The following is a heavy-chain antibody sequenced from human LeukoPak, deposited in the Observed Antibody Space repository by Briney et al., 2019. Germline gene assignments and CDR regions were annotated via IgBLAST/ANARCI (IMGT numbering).Heavy chain of an antibody. CDR1: GFTFSSYA. CDR2: ISGSGYYP. J-gene: IGHJ4*02. D-gene: IGHD1-26*01. Sequence: GGSLRLSCAASGFTFSSYAMSWVRQAPGKGLEWVSVISGSGYYPYYADSVKGRFTVSRDNSKTTLYLQMNSLRADDTAVYYCAKGGPTGSNYFDFWGQGTLVTVSS. CDR3: AKGGPTGSNYFDF. V-gene: IGHV3-23*01.